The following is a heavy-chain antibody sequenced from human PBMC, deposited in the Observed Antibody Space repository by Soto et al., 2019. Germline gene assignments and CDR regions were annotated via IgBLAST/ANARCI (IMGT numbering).Heavy chain of an antibody. Sequence: GASVKVSCKASGYTFTCYYMHWVRHAPEQGREWMGWVNPNSGGTNYAQNFKGRVTMTSDTSISTAYMELSRRRSDDTSVYYCAREHLFHEPYSRRYYYYGMDVWGQGTTVTVSS. CDR2: VNPNSGGT. D-gene: IGHD6-13*01. J-gene: IGHJ6*02. CDR3: AREHLFHEPYSRRYYYYGMDV. V-gene: IGHV1-2*02. CDR1: GYTFTCYY.